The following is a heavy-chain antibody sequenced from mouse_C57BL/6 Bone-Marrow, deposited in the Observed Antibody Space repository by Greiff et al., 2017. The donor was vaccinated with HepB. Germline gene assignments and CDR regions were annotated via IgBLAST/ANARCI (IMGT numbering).Heavy chain of an antibody. J-gene: IGHJ2*01. D-gene: IGHD1-1*01. Sequence: EVQLQQSGPELVKPGASVKISCKASGYSFTGYYMNWVKHSPEKRLEWIGEINPSTGGTTYNQKFKAKATLTVDKSSSTAYMQLKSLTSEDSAVYYCARGTTVVSYYFDYWGQGTTLTVSS. CDR1: GYSFTGYY. V-gene: IGHV1-42*01. CDR2: INPSTGGT. CDR3: ARGTTVVSYYFDY.